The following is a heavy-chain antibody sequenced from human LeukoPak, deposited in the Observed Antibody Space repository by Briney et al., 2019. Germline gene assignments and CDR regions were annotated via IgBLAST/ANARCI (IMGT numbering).Heavy chain of an antibody. D-gene: IGHD3-22*01. J-gene: IGHJ3*01. Sequence: GGSLTLSCAASGFTFSRYWMYWVRQAPGKGLVWVSHINNDGSNTADADSVKGRFTISRDNAKNTLYLQMNSLRAEDAAVYYCARVGYYDSSGSHAFDLWGQGTMVTVSS. CDR2: INNDGSNT. CDR1: GFTFSRYW. V-gene: IGHV3-74*01. CDR3: ARVGYYDSSGSHAFDL.